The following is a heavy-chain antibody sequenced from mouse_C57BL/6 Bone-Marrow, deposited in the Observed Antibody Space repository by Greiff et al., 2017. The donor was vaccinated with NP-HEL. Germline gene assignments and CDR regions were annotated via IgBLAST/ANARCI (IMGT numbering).Heavy chain of an antibody. CDR3: AREWGTGTRYFDY. D-gene: IGHD4-1*01. CDR1: GYSFTGYY. V-gene: IGHV1-42*01. Sequence: VQLQQSGPELVKPGASVKISCKASGYSFTGYYMNWVKQSPEKSLEWIGEINPSTGGTTYNQKFKAKATLTVDKSSSTAYMQLKSLTSEDSAVYYCAREWGTGTRYFDYWGQGTTLTVSS. CDR2: INPSTGGT. J-gene: IGHJ2*01.